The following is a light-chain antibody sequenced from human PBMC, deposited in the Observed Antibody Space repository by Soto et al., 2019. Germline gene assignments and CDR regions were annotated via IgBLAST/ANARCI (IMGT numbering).Light chain of an antibody. CDR2: GTS. CDR3: QQYNSCPPP. Sequence: EIVMTQSPATLSVSPGERATLSCRASQSVSSYLAWYQQKPGQAPRLLIYGTSTRATGIPARFSGSASGANFTLPITTLHSKVFPPYYCQQYNSCPPPFGQGTRLEIK. V-gene: IGKV3-15*01. J-gene: IGKJ5*01. CDR1: QSVSSY.